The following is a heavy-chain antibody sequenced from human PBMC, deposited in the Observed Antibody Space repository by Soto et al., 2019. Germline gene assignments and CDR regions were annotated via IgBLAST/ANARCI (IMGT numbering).Heavy chain of an antibody. CDR1: GFTFSSYG. V-gene: IGHV3-33*01. J-gene: IGHJ6*02. CDR2: IWYDGSNK. D-gene: IGHD3-22*01. Sequence: GGSLRLSCAASGFTFSSYGMHWVRQAPGKGLEWVAVIWYDGSNKYYADSVKGRFTISRDNSKNTLYLQMNSLRAEDTAVYYCARDTYYYDSSGSLVDVWGQGTTVTVSS. CDR3: ARDTYYYDSSGSLVDV.